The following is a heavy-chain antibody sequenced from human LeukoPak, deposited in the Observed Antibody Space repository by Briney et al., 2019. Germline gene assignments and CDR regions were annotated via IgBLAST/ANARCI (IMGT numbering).Heavy chain of an antibody. Sequence: GGSLRLSCAASGLTFRRDWMSWVRQAPGKGLEWVAMTKQDGSDKYYVDSVKGRFTISSDNTKNSLNLQMNSLRAEDTAVYYCATLDTAMVTNFGYWGQGTLVTVSS. CDR1: GLTFRRDW. V-gene: IGHV3-7*01. D-gene: IGHD5-18*01. J-gene: IGHJ4*02. CDR2: TKQDGSDK. CDR3: ATLDTAMVTNFGY.